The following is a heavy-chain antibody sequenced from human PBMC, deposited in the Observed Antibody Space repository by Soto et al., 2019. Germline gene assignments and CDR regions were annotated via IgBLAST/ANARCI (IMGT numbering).Heavy chain of an antibody. CDR2: IYYSGST. CDR3: ARRVGGYRGCLDY. CDR1: GGSISSSSYD. V-gene: IGHV4-39*01. D-gene: IGHD6-13*01. J-gene: IGHJ4*02. Sequence: SETLSLTFTVSGGSISSSSYDWGWIRQPPGKGLEWIGSIYYSGSTYYNPSLKSRVTRSVDTSKNQFSLKLSSVNAADTAFYYCARRVGGYRGCLDYWCERALVIVSS.